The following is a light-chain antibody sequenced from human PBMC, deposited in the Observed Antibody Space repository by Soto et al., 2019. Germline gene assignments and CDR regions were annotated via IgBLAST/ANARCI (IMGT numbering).Light chain of an antibody. Sequence: DIQMTQSPSSVSASVGDTVTITCRASQGISTWLAWYQQKPGRAPKLLIFGASNLQSGVPSRFSGSGSGTEFTLPISNLQPEDFATYYCQQTDTFVSLTFGQGTRVE. J-gene: IGKJ5*01. CDR3: QQTDTFVSLT. V-gene: IGKV1D-12*01. CDR1: QGISTW. CDR2: GAS.